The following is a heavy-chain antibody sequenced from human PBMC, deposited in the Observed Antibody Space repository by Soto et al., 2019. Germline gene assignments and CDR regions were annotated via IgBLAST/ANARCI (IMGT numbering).Heavy chain of an antibody. J-gene: IGHJ6*02. CDR2: INAGNGNT. CDR1: GYTFTRHT. V-gene: IGHV1-3*01. D-gene: IGHD1-26*01. CDR3: ARDLLVGANVGYQYYRMDV. Sequence: ASVKVSCKASGYTFTRHTVHWVRQAPGQRLEWMGWINAGNGNTKYSQKFQGRVTITRDTSANTAYMELSSLRSEDTAIYYCARDLLVGANVGYQYYRMDVWGQGNTVTVSS.